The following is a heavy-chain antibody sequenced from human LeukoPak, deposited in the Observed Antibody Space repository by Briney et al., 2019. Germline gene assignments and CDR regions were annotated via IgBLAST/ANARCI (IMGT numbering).Heavy chain of an antibody. CDR1: GGSISSYY. D-gene: IGHD6-13*01. J-gene: IGHJ4*02. CDR2: ICYSGST. CDR3: ARAKYLGSSWSSDYYFDY. V-gene: IGHV4-59*01. Sequence: PSETLSLTCTVSGGSISSYYWSWIRQPPGKGLEWIGYICYSGSTNYNPSLKSRVTISVDTSKNQFSLKLSSVTAADTAVYYCARAKYLGSSWSSDYYFDYWGQGTLVTVSS.